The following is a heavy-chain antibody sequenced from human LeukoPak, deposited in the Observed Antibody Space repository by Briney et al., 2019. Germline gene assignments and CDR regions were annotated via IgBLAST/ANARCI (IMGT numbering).Heavy chain of an antibody. CDR1: GFTFSSYS. CDR3: ARGTMFPYYFDY. CDR2: ISSSSSYI. J-gene: IGHJ4*02. Sequence: GGSLRLSCAASGFTFSSYSMNRVRQAPGKGLEWVSSISSSSSYIYYADSVKGRFTISRDNAKNSLYLQMNSLRAEDTAVYYCARGTMFPYYFDYWGQGTLVTVSS. D-gene: IGHD3-10*02. V-gene: IGHV3-21*01.